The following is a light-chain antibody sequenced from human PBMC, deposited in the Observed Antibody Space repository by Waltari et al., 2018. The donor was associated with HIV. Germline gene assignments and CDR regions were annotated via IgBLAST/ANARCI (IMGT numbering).Light chain of an antibody. CDR2: GDT. CDR1: SSNIGAGFD. CDR3: QSYDSGLSVV. J-gene: IGLJ3*02. Sequence: QSVLTQPPSVSGAPGQRVTISCTGNSSNIGAGFDVHWYPQVPDTAPKLLIYGDTNRPSGVPDRFSGSKSGTSASLAITGLQAEDEADYYCQSYDSGLSVVFGGGTKLTVL. V-gene: IGLV1-40*01.